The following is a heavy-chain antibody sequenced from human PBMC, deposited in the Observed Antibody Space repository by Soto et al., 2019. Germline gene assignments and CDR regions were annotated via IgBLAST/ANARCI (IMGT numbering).Heavy chain of an antibody. D-gene: IGHD6-19*01. V-gene: IGHV4-34*01. CDR2: INHSGST. CDR3: ARAPAVAGTIDY. Sequence: QVQLQQWGAGLLKPSETLSLTCAVYGGSSSGYYWSWIRQPPGKGLEWIGEINHSGSTNYNPSLKSRVTISVDTSKNQFSLKLSSVTAADTAVYYCARAPAVAGTIDYWGQGTLVTVSS. J-gene: IGHJ4*02. CDR1: GGSSSGYY.